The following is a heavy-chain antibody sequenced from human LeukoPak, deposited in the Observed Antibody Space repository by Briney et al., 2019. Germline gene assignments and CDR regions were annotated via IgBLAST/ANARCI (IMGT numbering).Heavy chain of an antibody. Sequence: QPGGSLRLSCAASGFTFSDYWMSWVRQAPGKGLEWGANIKQDGSEKYYVDSVKGRFTISRDNAKDSLHLQMNTLRAEDTAVYYCAKAGYGSGSSSFDQWGQGTLVTVSS. D-gene: IGHD3-10*01. J-gene: IGHJ4*02. CDR1: GFTFSDYW. CDR3: AKAGYGSGSSSFDQ. CDR2: IKQDGSEK. V-gene: IGHV3-7*01.